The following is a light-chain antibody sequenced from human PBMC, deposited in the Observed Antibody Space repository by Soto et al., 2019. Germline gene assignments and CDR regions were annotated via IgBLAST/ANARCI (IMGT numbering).Light chain of an antibody. CDR2: DVS. V-gene: IGLV2-14*01. CDR1: SSDVGGYNY. J-gene: IGLJ2*01. CDR3: SSYTSSSTPV. Sequence: QSVLTQPASVSGSPGQSITISCTGTSSDVGGYNYVSWYQQHPGKAPKLMIYDVSNRPSGVSNRFSGSKSGNTASLTISGLHAEDEAVYYCSSYTSSSTPVFGGGTKLTVL.